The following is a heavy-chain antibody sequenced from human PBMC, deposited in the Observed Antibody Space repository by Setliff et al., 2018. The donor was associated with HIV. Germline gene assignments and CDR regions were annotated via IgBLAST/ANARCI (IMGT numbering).Heavy chain of an antibody. Sequence: ASVKVSCKASGYTFTTYAMMWVRQAPGQSPEWMGWINTGNGNTKYSQKFQGRVTISRDTSANTAYVELYSLTSEDTAVYFCARRGRFTGGYKYGSDYFDHWGQGTLVTVSS. CDR2: INTGNGNT. CDR1: GYTFTTYA. CDR3: ARRGRFTGGYKYGSDYFDH. D-gene: IGHD5-18*01. J-gene: IGHJ4*02. V-gene: IGHV1-3*04.